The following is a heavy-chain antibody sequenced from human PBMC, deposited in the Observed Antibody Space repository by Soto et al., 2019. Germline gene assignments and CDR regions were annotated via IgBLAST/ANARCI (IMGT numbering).Heavy chain of an antibody. CDR2: ISAYNGNT. J-gene: IGHJ2*01. D-gene: IGHD5-18*01. CDR1: GYTFSSYG. CDR3: ARLRGYSYGYWYFDL. V-gene: IGHV1-18*01. Sequence: ASVKVSCKASGYTFSSYGISWVRQAPGQGLEWMGWISAYNGNTNYAQKLQGRVTMTTDTSTSTAYMELRSLRSDDTAVYDCARLRGYSYGYWYFDLWGRGTLVTVSS.